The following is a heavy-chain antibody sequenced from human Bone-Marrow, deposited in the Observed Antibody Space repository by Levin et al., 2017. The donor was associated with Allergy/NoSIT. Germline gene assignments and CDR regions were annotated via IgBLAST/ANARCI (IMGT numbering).Heavy chain of an antibody. CDR3: ARVTTSWYSYFDY. CDR2: IYSGGGA. J-gene: IGHJ4*02. V-gene: IGHV3-53*01. CDR1: GFSVTNNY. Sequence: GGSLRPSCVGSGFSVTNNYMTWVRQAPGKGLEWLSVIYSGGGAFYADSVKGRFTISRDNSKNTVFLEMNSLGADDTAVYYCARVTTSWYSYFDYWGQGSPVTVSS. D-gene: IGHD6-13*01.